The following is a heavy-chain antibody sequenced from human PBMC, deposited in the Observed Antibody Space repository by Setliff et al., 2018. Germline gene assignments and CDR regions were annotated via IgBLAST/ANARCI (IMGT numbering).Heavy chain of an antibody. CDR3: RFWSSYYKNDY. CDR1: GGSFSDYY. Sequence: PSETLSLTCTVYGGSFSDYYWGWIRQSPGKRPEWIAEINQSRNTNYNPSLNSRVSVSVDTPTNQFSLKVFSVTAADTAVYYCRFWSSYYKNDYWAQGTLVTVSS. D-gene: IGHD3-3*01. V-gene: IGHV4-34*01. J-gene: IGHJ4*02. CDR2: INQSRNT.